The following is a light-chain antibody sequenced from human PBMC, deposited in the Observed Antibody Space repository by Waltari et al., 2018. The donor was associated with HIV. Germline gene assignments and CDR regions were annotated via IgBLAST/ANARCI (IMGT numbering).Light chain of an antibody. Sequence: DIQMTQSPSSLSASVGDRVTITCRSSQTITDKLNWYQQKPGEAPKVLIYDASTLETGVPSRFSGSGSGTEFTLIISSLQYDDFASYFCQQSFRSPLTFGPGTKVD. CDR1: QTITDK. J-gene: IGKJ3*01. CDR3: QQSFRSPLT. V-gene: IGKV1-39*01. CDR2: DAS.